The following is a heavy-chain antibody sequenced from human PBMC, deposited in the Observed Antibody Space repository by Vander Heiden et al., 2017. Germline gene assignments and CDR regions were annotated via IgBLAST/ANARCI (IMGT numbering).Heavy chain of an antibody. J-gene: IGHJ6*02. CDR1: GGSFSRGSYY. CDR2: IYYSGNT. Sequence: QLQLQESGPGLVKASETLSLTCTVSGGSFSRGSYYWGWIRQPPGKGLEWIGSIYYSGNTYYNPSLKTRVTISVDTSKNHFSLRLSSVTAADTAVYYCARHSGDGYNSRYYYMDVWGQGTTVTVSS. CDR3: ARHSGDGYNSRYYYMDV. V-gene: IGHV4-39*01. D-gene: IGHD5-12*01.